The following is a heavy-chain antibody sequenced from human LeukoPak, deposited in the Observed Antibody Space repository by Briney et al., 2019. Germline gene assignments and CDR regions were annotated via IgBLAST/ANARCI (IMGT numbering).Heavy chain of an antibody. CDR2: GEYSGGT. D-gene: IGHD3-3*01. V-gene: IGHV4-39*07. J-gene: IGHJ3*02. CDR1: GDSFTSVTDY. Sequence: SETLSLTCTVSGDSFTSVTDYWAWIRQPPGKGLEWIASGEYSGGTYNNPSLESRVAISADMSKNQVSLKLTSVTGADTAVYYCARGPGAISKEAFDIWGQGTMVTVYS. CDR3: ARGPGAISKEAFDI.